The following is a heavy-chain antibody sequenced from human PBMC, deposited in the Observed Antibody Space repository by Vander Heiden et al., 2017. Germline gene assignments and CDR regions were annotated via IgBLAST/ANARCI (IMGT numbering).Heavy chain of an antibody. CDR2: IIPIFGTA. CDR3: ATVDGDIVVVPAPFDRPYYYYGMDV. CDR1: GGTFSSYA. Sequence: QVQLVQSGAEVKKPGSSVKVSCEASGGTFSSYAINGVRQAPGQGLEWMGGIIPIFGTAKYAQKFQGRVTITADESTSTAYMELSSLRSEDTAVYYCATVDGDIVVVPAPFDRPYYYYGMDVWGQGTTVTVSS. D-gene: IGHD2-2*01. J-gene: IGHJ6*02. V-gene: IGHV1-69*01.